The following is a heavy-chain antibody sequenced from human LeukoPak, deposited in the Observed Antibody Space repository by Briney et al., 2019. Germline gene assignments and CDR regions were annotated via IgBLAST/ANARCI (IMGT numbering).Heavy chain of an antibody. Sequence: SGTLSLTCAVSGGSISSSNWWSWVRQPPGKGLEWIGEIYHSGSTNYNPSLKSRVTISVDKSKNQFSLKLSSVTAADTAVYYCARVGSIAAAGACFDYWGQGTLVTVSS. CDR3: ARVGSIAAAGACFDY. CDR2: IYHSGST. D-gene: IGHD6-13*01. V-gene: IGHV4-4*02. CDR1: GGSISSSNW. J-gene: IGHJ4*02.